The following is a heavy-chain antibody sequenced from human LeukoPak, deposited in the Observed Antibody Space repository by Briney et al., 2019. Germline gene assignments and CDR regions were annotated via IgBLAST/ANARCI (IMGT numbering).Heavy chain of an antibody. CDR2: IRYDGSNK. J-gene: IGHJ4*02. V-gene: IGHV3-30*02. CDR3: AKDPGAHYYGSGSYRRGSYFDY. Sequence: GGSLRLSCAASGFTFSSYGMHRVRQAPGKGLEWVAFIRYDGSNKYYADSVKGRFTISRDNSKNTLYLQMNSLRDEDTAVYYCAKDPGAHYYGSGSYRRGSYFDYWGQGTLVTVSS. D-gene: IGHD3-10*01. CDR1: GFTFSSYG.